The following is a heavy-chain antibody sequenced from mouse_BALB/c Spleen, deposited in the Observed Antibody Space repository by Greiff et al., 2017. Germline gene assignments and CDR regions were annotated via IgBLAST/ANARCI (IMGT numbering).Heavy chain of an antibody. CDR3: ARAGSSYVCLAY. V-gene: IGHV5-4*02. CDR1: GFTFSDYY. Sequence: EVKLVESGGGLVKPGGSLKLSCAASGFTFSDYYMYWVRQTPEKRLEWVATISDGGSYTYYPDSVKGRFTISRDNAKNNLYLQMSSLKSEDTAMYYCARAGSSYVCLAYWGQGTLVTVSA. CDR2: ISDGGSYT. D-gene: IGHD1-1*01. J-gene: IGHJ3*01.